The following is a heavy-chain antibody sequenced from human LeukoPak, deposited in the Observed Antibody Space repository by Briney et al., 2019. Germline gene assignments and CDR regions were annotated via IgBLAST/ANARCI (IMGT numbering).Heavy chain of an antibody. V-gene: IGHV3-33*01. CDR1: GVTFSSYG. CDR2: IWFDGSNK. J-gene: IGHJ6*02. CDR3: ARDGCVYGGNSYYYYYYGMDV. Sequence: GGSLRLSSAASGVTFSSYGMHWVREAPGKGLERVAVIWFDGSNKYYAASVKGRLTISRDNSKNTLYLQMNSLRAEDTAVYYCARDGCVYGGNSYYYYYYGMDVWGQGTTVTVSS. D-gene: IGHD4-23*01.